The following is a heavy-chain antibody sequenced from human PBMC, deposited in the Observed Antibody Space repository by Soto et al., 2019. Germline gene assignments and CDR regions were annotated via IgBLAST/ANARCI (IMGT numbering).Heavy chain of an antibody. CDR3: AKPRQRYCCSTSCYAYFDY. CDR2: ISYDGSNK. D-gene: IGHD2-2*01. Sequence: RGSLRLSCAASGFTFSSYGMHWVRQAPGKGLEWVAVISYDGSNKYYADSVKGRFTISRDNSKNTLYLQMNSLRAEDTAVYYCAKPRQRYCCSTSCYAYFDYWGQGTLVTVSS. CDR1: GFTFSSYG. V-gene: IGHV3-30*18. J-gene: IGHJ4*02.